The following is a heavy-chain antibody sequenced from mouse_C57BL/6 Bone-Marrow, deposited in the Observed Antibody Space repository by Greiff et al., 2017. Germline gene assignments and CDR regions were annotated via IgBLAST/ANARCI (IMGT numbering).Heavy chain of an antibody. CDR2: IHPNSGST. Sequence: QLQQPGAELVKPGASVKLSCKASGYTFTSYWMHWVKQRPGQGLEWIGMIHPNSGSTNYNEKFKSKATLTVDKSSSTAYMQLSSLTSEDSAVYYCARSNHYGSSYLAYWGQGTLVTVSA. CDR3: ARSNHYGSSYLAY. CDR1: GYTFTSYW. V-gene: IGHV1-64*01. D-gene: IGHD1-1*01. J-gene: IGHJ3*01.